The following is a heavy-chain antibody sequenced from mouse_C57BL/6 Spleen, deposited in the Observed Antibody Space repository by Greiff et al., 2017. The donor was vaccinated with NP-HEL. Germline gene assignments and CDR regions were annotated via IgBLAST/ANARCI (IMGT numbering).Heavy chain of an antibody. CDR1: GFTFSSYG. CDR2: ISSGGSYT. CDR3: ARHEGGYYFDY. V-gene: IGHV5-6*02. J-gene: IGHJ2*01. Sequence: DVKLVESGGDLVKPGGSLKLSCAASGFTFSSYGMSWVRQTPDKRLEWVATISSGGSYTYYPDSVKGRFTISRDNAKNTLYLQMSSLKSEDTAMYYCARHEGGYYFDYWGQGTTLTVSS.